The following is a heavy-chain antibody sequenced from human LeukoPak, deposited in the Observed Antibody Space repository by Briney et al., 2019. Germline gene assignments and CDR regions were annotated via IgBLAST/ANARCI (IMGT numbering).Heavy chain of an antibody. CDR3: ARDWQWLVRPPRYFDY. V-gene: IGHV4-38-2*02. CDR2: IYHSGST. CDR1: GFTFSSYS. J-gene: IGHJ4*02. D-gene: IGHD6-19*01. Sequence: PVGSLRLSCAASGFTFSSYSMNWVRQAPGKGLEWIGSIYHSGSTYYNPSLKSRVTISVDTSKNQFSLKLSSVTAADTAVYYCARDWQWLVRPPRYFDYWGQGTLVTVSS.